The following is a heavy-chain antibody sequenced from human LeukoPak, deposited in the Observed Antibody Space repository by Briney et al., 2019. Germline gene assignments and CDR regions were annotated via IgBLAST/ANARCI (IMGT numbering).Heavy chain of an antibody. J-gene: IGHJ3*02. V-gene: IGHV3-7*01. D-gene: IGHD3-22*01. Sequence: PGGALRLSCAASGFTFSKYWMTWVRQAPGKGLEWVSNIRGDGSVNYLLDSVKGRFTISRDNVKNSLSLEMNNLRAEDTAVYYCSRDANYYDSTRHYFDAFDICGQGKMVTVSS. CDR1: GFTFSKYW. CDR2: IRGDGSVN. CDR3: SRDANYYDSTRHYFDAFDI.